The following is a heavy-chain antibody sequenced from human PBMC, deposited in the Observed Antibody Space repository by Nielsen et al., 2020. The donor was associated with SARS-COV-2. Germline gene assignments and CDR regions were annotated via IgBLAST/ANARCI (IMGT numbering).Heavy chain of an antibody. CDR2: ISYDGSNK. V-gene: IGHV3-30*18. Sequence: GESLKISCAASGFTFSIYGMHWVRQAPGEGLEWVAVISYDGSNKYYADSVKGRFTISRDNSKNTLYLQMNSPRAEDTAVYYCAKDGEYYFDYWGQGTLVTVSS. J-gene: IGHJ4*02. CDR1: GFTFSIYG. CDR3: AKDGEYYFDY. D-gene: IGHD3-10*01.